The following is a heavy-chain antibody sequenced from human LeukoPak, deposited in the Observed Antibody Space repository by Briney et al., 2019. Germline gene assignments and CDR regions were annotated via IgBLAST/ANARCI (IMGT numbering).Heavy chain of an antibody. D-gene: IGHD1-26*01. J-gene: IGHJ4*02. CDR2: IYYSGNT. CDR3: ARAGLGSYYGRYYFDY. Sequence: PSETLSLTCTVSGGSISSTSYYWGWIRQPPGKGLEWIGSIYYSGNTYYNPSLKSRVTISVDTSKNQSSLKLSSVTAADTAVYYCARAGLGSYYGRYYFDYWGQGTLVTVSS. V-gene: IGHV4-39*01. CDR1: GGSISSTSYY.